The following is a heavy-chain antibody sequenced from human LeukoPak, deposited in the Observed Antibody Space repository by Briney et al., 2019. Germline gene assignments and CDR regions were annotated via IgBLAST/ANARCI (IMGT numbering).Heavy chain of an antibody. J-gene: IGHJ1*01. V-gene: IGHV3-7*01. CDR2: TNQDGSEK. D-gene: IGHD7-27*01. Sequence: GGSLRLSCVASGFTFRNYWMSWLRQAPGKGPEWVANTNQDGSEKYYLDSVKGPFTISRDNAKNSLYLQMNSLRDEDTALYYCGRELGVGPGEYFQDWGRGTLVTVSS. CDR3: GRELGVGPGEYFQD. CDR1: GFTFRNYW.